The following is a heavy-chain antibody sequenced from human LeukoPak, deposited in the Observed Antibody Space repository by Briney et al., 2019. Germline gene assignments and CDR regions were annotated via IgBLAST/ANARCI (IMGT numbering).Heavy chain of an antibody. Sequence: GPLTLSCAASGFTFSDYTLNWVRQAPGKGLEWLSYVSPSRGSIAYADSVKGRFTISSDSAKNSVYLQINNLRAEDTAVYYCARDRDWAFDYWGQGILVTVS. V-gene: IGHV3-48*01. CDR1: GFTFSDYT. D-gene: IGHD2-21*01. CDR2: VSPSRGSI. J-gene: IGHJ4*02. CDR3: ARDRDWAFDY.